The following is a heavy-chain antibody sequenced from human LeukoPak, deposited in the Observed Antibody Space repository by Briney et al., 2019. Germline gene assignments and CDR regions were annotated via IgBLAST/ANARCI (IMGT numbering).Heavy chain of an antibody. V-gene: IGHV3-21*01. CDR2: VNTVSSYI. CDR3: VRLRRNSDSSGNFYYYDN. J-gene: IGHJ4*02. Sequence: PGGSLRLSCAASGFVFISYSFNWVRQAPGKGLEWVASVNTVSSYIYYADSVRGRFTITRDNAKNSVLLQMNSLRAEDMAMYYCVRLRRNSDSSGNFYYYDNWGQGTLVTVSS. D-gene: IGHD3-22*01. CDR1: GFVFISYS.